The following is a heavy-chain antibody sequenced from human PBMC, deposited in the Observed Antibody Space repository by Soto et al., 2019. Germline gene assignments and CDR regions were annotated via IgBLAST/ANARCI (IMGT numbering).Heavy chain of an antibody. CDR1: GFTFSTYS. CDR2: ISLNGDSI. D-gene: IGHD2-21*02. V-gene: IGHV3-48*02. Sequence: EVQVVESGGAFVQPGESLRLSCATSGFTFSTYSMNWVRQAPGKGLDWVSYISLNGDSIYYGDSIKGRFTISRNNAKKSLYLQMDRLREEDTAMYFCARGCGGDCPDYFDFWGQGTLVSVSS. CDR3: ARGCGGDCPDYFDF. J-gene: IGHJ4*02.